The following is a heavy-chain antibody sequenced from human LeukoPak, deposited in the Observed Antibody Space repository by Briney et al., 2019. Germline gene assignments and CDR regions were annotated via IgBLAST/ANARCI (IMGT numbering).Heavy chain of an antibody. CDR2: ISSSSSYI. V-gene: IGHV3-21*01. CDR1: GFTFSSYD. J-gene: IGHJ4*02. D-gene: IGHD3-10*01. Sequence: GGSLRLSCAASGFTFSSYDMAWVRQTPGKGLEWVSSISSSSSYIYYADSVKGRFTISRDNAKNSLYLQMNSLRAEDTAVYYCARDDGSGIDYWGQGTLVTVSS. CDR3: ARDDGSGIDY.